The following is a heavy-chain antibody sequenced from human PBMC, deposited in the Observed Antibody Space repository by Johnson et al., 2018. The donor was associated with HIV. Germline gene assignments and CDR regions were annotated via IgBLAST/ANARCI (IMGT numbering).Heavy chain of an antibody. CDR3: ERSYSGYDYAPFDM. J-gene: IGHJ3*02. D-gene: IGHD5-12*01. Sequence: VQLVESGGGLVQPGGSLRLSCAASGFTFSSYGMHWVRQSPGKGLDSVSAISSDGGSTSYANFVKGRFPISRDNSKKTLYLQMNSLRAEDTSLYYCERSYSGYDYAPFDMWGQGTMVTGSS. V-gene: IGHV3-64*01. CDR1: GFTFSSYG. CDR2: ISSDGGST.